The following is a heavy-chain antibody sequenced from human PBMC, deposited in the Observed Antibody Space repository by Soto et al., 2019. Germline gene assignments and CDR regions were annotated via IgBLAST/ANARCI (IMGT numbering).Heavy chain of an antibody. D-gene: IGHD3-10*01. CDR1: SGSISSSNW. J-gene: IGHJ6*03. Sequence: QVQLQESGPGLVKPSGTLSLTCAVSSGSISSSNWWSWVRQPPGKGLEWIGGIYHSGNTNYNPSLQSRVTISVAKSTNQFSRKLSSVTAADTAVYYCARATMVRGVMSYYYYYYMDVWGKGTTVTVSS. CDR3: ARATMVRGVMSYYYYYYMDV. V-gene: IGHV4-4*02. CDR2: IYHSGNT.